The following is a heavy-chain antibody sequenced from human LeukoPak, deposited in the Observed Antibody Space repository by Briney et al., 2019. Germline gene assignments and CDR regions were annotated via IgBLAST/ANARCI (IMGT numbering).Heavy chain of an antibody. D-gene: IGHD6-13*01. CDR2: ISSSGSTI. CDR1: GFTFSSYE. V-gene: IGHV3-48*03. CDR3: AREAHSSSWSYNWFDP. J-gene: IGHJ5*02. Sequence: PGGSLRLSCAASGFTFSSYEMNWVRQAPGKGLEWVSYISSSGSTIYYADSVKGRFTISRDNAKNSLYLQMNSLRAEDTAVYYCAREAHSSSWSYNWFDPWGQGTLVTVSS.